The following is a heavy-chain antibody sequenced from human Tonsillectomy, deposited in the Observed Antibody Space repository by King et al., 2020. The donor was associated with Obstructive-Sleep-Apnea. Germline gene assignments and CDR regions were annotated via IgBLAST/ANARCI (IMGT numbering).Heavy chain of an antibody. V-gene: IGHV4-4*07. J-gene: IGHJ5*02. CDR3: ARDSLYSSDWYGRMSWFDP. CDR1: GGSISSYY. D-gene: IGHD6-19*01. CDR2: IYTSGST. Sequence: QLQESGPGLVKPSETLSLTCTVSGGSISSYYWSWIRQPAGKGLEWIGRIYTSGSTNYNPSLKSRVTMSVDTSKNQFSLKLSSVTAADTAVYYCARDSLYSSDWYGRMSWFDPWGQGTLVTVSS.